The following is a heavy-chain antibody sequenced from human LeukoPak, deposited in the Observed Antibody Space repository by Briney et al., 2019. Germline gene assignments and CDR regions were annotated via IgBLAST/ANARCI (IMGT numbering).Heavy chain of an antibody. Sequence: GGXLRLSCAASGFTFSSYGMHWVRQAPGKGVEWVAVIWYDGSSKYYADSVKGRFTISRDNSKNTLYLQMNSLRAEDTAVYYCAKEKIAAAGGFDYWGQGTLVTVSS. CDR3: AKEKIAAAGGFDY. J-gene: IGHJ4*02. CDR2: IWYDGSSK. V-gene: IGHV3-33*06. D-gene: IGHD6-13*01. CDR1: GFTFSSYG.